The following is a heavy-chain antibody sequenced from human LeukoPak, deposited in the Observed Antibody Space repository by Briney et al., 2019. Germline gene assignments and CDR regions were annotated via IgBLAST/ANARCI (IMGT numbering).Heavy chain of an antibody. V-gene: IGHV4-59*01. CDR1: GGSISSYY. Sequence: SETLSLTCTVSGGSISSYYWSWIRQPPGKGLEWIGYIYYSGSTNYNPSLKSRVTISVDTSKNQFSLKLSSVTAADTAVYYCARGGAAAVKGWFDPWGQGTLVTVSS. D-gene: IGHD6-13*01. CDR2: IYYSGST. J-gene: IGHJ5*02. CDR3: ARGGAAAVKGWFDP.